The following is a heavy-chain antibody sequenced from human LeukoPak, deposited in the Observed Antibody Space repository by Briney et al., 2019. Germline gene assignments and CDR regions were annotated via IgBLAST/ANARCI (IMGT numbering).Heavy chain of an antibody. Sequence: SETLSLTCAVSGGSISSSNWWSWVRQPPGKGLEYIGRISYTGSTYYNPSLKSRVTISVDTSKNQFSLKLSSVTAADTAFYYCARAPLAYQPVVLFENWGQGTLVTVSS. J-gene: IGHJ1*01. CDR3: ARAPLAYQPVVLFEN. D-gene: IGHD2-2*01. CDR1: GGSISSSNW. V-gene: IGHV4-4*02. CDR2: ISYTGST.